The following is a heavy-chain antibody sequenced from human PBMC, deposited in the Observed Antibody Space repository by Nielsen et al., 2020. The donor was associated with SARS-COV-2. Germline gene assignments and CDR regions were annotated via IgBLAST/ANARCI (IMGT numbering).Heavy chain of an antibody. CDR2: IYSGGSST. CDR3: ARQLNPYCGGDCYTAGFDL. J-gene: IGHJ2*01. Sequence: WIRQPPGKGLEWVSVIYSGGSSTYYADSVKGRFTISRDNSKNTLYLQMNSLRAEDTAVYYCARQLNPYCGGDCYTAGFDLWGRGTLVTVSS. D-gene: IGHD2-21*02. V-gene: IGHV3-53*01.